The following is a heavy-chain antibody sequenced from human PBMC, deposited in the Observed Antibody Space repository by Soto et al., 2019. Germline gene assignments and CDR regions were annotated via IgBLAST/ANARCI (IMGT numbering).Heavy chain of an antibody. V-gene: IGHV3-64*02. D-gene: IGHD6-19*01. J-gene: IGHJ4*02. CDR3: ARGSLPYSSVCPLDY. CDR1: GYTFSSYA. CDR2: ISSNGGST. Sequence: GGYLRISSAASGYTFSSYAMHWVRQAPGKGLEYVSAISSNGGSTYYADSVKGRFTISRDNSKNTLYLQMGSLRAEDMAVYYCARGSLPYSSVCPLDYLGQGT.